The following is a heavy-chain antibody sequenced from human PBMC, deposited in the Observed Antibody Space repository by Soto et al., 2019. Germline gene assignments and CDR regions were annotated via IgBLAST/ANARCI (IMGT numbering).Heavy chain of an antibody. CDR1: GFTFSSYG. J-gene: IGHJ6*02. V-gene: IGHV3-30*18. CDR2: ISHDGERT. CDR3: AKEYFSGGDYYYAMDV. D-gene: IGHD2-8*02. Sequence: GGSLSLSCAASGFTFSSYGMHWVRHAPGKGLEWVAAISHDGERTYYAASVKGRLTISRDNSKNTLYLQMNSLRAEDTTVYYCAKEYFSGGDYYYAMDVWGQGTTVTVS.